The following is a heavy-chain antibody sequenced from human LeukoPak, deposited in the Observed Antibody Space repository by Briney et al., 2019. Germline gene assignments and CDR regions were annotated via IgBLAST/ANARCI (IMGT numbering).Heavy chain of an antibody. D-gene: IGHD3-22*01. V-gene: IGHV3-33*01. J-gene: IGHJ4*02. CDR2: IWYDGTKE. CDR3: AAYDSSGYVDY. CDR1: GFTFRSYG. Sequence: GGSLRLSCEASGFTFRSYGMHWVRQAPGKELQWVAVIWYDGTKEYYADSVKGRFTISRDNSRNTLYLQMNSLRGEDTAVYYCAAYDSSGYVDYWGQGTLVTVSS.